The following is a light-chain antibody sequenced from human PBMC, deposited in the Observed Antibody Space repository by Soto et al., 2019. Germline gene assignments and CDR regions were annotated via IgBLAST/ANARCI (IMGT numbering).Light chain of an antibody. Sequence: DIPMTQSPSSLSASVGDRVTITCRASQSISSYLNCYQQKPGQAPKLLIYAASSLQSGVPSRFSGSGSGTDFTLTISSLQPEDFATYYCQQSYSTPRTFGQGTKLEIK. CDR1: QSISSY. J-gene: IGKJ2*01. V-gene: IGKV1-39*01. CDR3: QQSYSTPRT. CDR2: AAS.